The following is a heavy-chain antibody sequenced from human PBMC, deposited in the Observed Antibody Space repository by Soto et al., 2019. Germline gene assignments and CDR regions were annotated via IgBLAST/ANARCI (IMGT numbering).Heavy chain of an antibody. CDR3: ARRQRPDREFKWFDP. CDR1: GGSINDNTYY. CDR2: IYYSGST. Sequence: QLQLLESGPGLVEPSETLSLTCTVSGGSINDNTYYWAWIRQPPGKGPEWIGSIYYSGSTYYNPSLMSRVTLSVDTPRNQFSLTVTSTTGADTAVYYCARRQRPDREFKWFDPWGQGTRVTVSS. V-gene: IGHV4-39*01. J-gene: IGHJ5*02. D-gene: IGHD3-10*01.